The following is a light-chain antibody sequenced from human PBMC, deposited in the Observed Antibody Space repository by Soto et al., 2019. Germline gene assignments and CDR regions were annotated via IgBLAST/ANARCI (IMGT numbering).Light chain of an antibody. CDR1: QSLSGNY. CDR2: GAS. Sequence: DIVLTQSPGTLSLSPGETATLSCRASQSLSGNYLAWYQQKPGQAPRLLISGASSKATGIPDRFSGSGSGTDFSLTISGLEPEDVAVYYCQQYVSKTTFGPGTKVDIK. J-gene: IGKJ3*01. V-gene: IGKV3-20*01. CDR3: QQYVSKTT.